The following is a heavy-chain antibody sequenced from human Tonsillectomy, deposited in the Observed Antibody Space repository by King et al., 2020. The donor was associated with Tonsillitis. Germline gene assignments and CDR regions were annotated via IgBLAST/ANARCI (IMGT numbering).Heavy chain of an antibody. CDR3: GKGGGSYGGDAWEI. CDR2: ILYDGVNK. D-gene: IGHD1-26*01. CDR1: GFTFNSYA. J-gene: IGHJ3*02. V-gene: IGHV3-30*18. Sequence: PLVPSGGGVVQPGRSLRLSCAASGFTFNSYALHWVRQAPGKGLEWVAAILYDGVNKYYADSVKGRFTLSRDTSNNMLNLQMNSLTAEDTAVDYWGKGGGSYGGDAWEIWGQGTMGTGS.